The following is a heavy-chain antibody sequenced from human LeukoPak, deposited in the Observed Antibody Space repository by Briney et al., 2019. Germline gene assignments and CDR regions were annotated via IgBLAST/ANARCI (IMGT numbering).Heavy chain of an antibody. CDR3: ARGSGTYYRYFDL. CDR2: INWSGGST. J-gene: IGHJ2*01. V-gene: IGHV3-20*04. Sequence: PGGSLRLSCGASGFTFDDSGMTWVRQAPGKGLEWVSGINWSGGSTGYADSVKGRFTISRDNAKNSLYLQMNSLRVEDTAFYYCARGSGTYYRYFDLWGRGTLVTVSS. CDR1: GFTFDDSG. D-gene: IGHD1-26*01.